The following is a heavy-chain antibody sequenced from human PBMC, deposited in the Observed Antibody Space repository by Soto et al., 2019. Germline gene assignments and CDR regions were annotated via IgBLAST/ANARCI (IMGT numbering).Heavy chain of an antibody. CDR1: GGSFSGYY. CDR2: INHSGST. CDR3: ARGGSLGISGFCSGYYNNWFDP. J-gene: IGHJ5*02. D-gene: IGHD3-3*01. Sequence: SETLSLTCAVYGGSFSGYYWRWIRKPPGKGLEWMGEINHSGSTNYNPSLTSRVTISVDTSKNQFSLKLSAVTAAATAVYYCARGGSLGISGFCSGYYNNWFDPWGQGTLVTVSS. V-gene: IGHV4-34*01.